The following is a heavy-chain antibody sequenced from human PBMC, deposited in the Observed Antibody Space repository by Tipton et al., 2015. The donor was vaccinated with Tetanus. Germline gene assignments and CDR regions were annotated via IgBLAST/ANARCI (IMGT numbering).Heavy chain of an antibody. CDR3: ARHLYGYWFDP. V-gene: IGHV4-39*02. CDR1: GFTFSGFY. Sequence: LRLSCAGSGFTFSGFYMSWIRQPPGKGLEWIASIYFEGSTYYSPSLKSRVTIAVDTSQNLFSLRLTSVTAADTAVYYCARHLYGYWFDPWGQGALATVSS. CDR2: IYFEGST. D-gene: IGHD3-10*01. J-gene: IGHJ5*02.